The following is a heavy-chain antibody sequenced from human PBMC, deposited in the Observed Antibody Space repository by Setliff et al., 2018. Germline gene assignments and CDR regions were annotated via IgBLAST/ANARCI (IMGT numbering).Heavy chain of an antibody. CDR3: TTSRAPLFVLAADFSL. D-gene: IGHD3-3*01. CDR1: GFNFITYG. CDR2: ISPYSGET. J-gene: IGHJ4*02. V-gene: IGHV1-18*01. Sequence: ASVKVSCKTSGFNFITYGFSWVRQAPGQGLEWMGWISPYSGETNNAQKFQDRLSVTADTSSKTIYMELRSLTSDDTAVYFCTTSRAPLFVLAADFSLWGQGTLVTVSS.